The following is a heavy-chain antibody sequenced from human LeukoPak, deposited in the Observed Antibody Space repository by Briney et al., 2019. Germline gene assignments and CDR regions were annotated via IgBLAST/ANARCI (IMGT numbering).Heavy chain of an antibody. Sequence: SETLSLTCAVYGGSFSGYYWSWIRQPPGKGLEWIGEINHSGSTNYNPSLKSRVTISVDTSKNQFSLKLSSVTAADTAAYYCARRGWLRSLDYWGQGTLVTVSS. D-gene: IGHD5-12*01. V-gene: IGHV4-34*01. J-gene: IGHJ4*02. CDR3: ARRGWLRSLDY. CDR1: GGSFSGYY. CDR2: INHSGST.